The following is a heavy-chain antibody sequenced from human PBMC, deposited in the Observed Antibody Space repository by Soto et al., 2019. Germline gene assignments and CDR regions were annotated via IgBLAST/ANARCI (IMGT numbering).Heavy chain of an antibody. V-gene: IGHV3-21*01. Sequence: GGSLRLSCAASGFTFSSYSMNWVRQAPGKGLEWVSSISSSSSYIYYADSVKGRFTISRDNAKNSLYLQMNSLRAEDTAVYYCARGIVVVYYMDVWGKGTTDTVSS. J-gene: IGHJ6*03. D-gene: IGHD2-2*01. CDR3: ARGIVVVYYMDV. CDR1: GFTFSSYS. CDR2: ISSSSSYI.